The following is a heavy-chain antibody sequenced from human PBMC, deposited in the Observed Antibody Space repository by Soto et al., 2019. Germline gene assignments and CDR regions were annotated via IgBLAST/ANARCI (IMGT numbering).Heavy chain of an antibody. D-gene: IGHD6-19*01. CDR1: GFTFSSYS. J-gene: IGHJ4*02. Sequence: EVQLVESGGGLVQPGGSLRLSCRASGFTFSSYSMNSVRQAPGKGLEWVSYISNSGSTIYSADSVKGRFTISRDNAKNSLYLQMNSLRAEDTAVYYCARALSIGSPEDDYWGQGTLVTVSS. V-gene: IGHV3-48*01. CDR3: ARALSIGSPEDDY. CDR2: ISNSGSTI.